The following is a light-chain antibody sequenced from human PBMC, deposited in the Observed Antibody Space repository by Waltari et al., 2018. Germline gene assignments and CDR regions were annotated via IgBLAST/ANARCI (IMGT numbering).Light chain of an antibody. CDR1: QSVSRA. CDR2: GAS. Sequence: EIVLTQAPGTLSLSLGDRATVSCRASQSVSRALAWDQQKPGQAPRLLIYGASTRATGIPDRFSGSGSGTDFSLTISRLEPDDFAVYYCQHYLRLPVTFGQGTTVEI. J-gene: IGKJ1*01. CDR3: QHYLRLPVT. V-gene: IGKV3-20*01.